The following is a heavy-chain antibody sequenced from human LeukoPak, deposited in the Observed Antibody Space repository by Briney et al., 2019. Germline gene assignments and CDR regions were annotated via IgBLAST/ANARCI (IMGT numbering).Heavy chain of an antibody. CDR1: GGSISSHN. CDR3: ARVSPYGSDYYYYYMDV. CDR2: IYYSGST. V-gene: IGHV4-59*11. J-gene: IGHJ6*03. D-gene: IGHD3-10*01. Sequence: SETLSLTCTVSGGSISSHNWSWIRQPPGKGLEWIGYIYYSGSTNYNPSLKSRVTISVDTSKNQFSLKLSSVTAADTAVYYCARVSPYGSDYYYYYMDVWGKGTTVTVSS.